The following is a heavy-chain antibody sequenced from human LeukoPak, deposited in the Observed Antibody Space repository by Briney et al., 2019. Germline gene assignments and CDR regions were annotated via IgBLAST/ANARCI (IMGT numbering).Heavy chain of an antibody. CDR1: GFTFSSYA. Sequence: GGSLRLSCAASGFTFSSYAMSWVRQAPGKGLEWVSAISGSGGSTYYADSVKGRFTISRDNSKNTLYLQMNSLRAEDTAVYYCAKCPPNVYDFWSGYPQYYFDYWGQGTLVTVSS. CDR2: ISGSGGST. D-gene: IGHD3-3*01. V-gene: IGHV3-23*01. CDR3: AKCPPNVYDFWSGYPQYYFDY. J-gene: IGHJ4*02.